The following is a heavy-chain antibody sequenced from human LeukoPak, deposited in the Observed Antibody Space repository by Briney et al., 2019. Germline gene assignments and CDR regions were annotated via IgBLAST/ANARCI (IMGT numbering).Heavy chain of an antibody. CDR3: ARAFVRGVSSYYFYMDV. CDR1: GGSISSSSYY. V-gene: IGHV4-39*07. D-gene: IGHD3-10*01. CDR2: IYYSGST. Sequence: PSETLSLTCTVSGGSISSSSYYWGWIRQPPGKGLEWIGSIYYSGSTYYNPSLKSRVTISVDTSKNQFSLTLSSVTAADTAVYYCARAFVRGVSSYYFYMDVWGKGATVTISS. J-gene: IGHJ6*03.